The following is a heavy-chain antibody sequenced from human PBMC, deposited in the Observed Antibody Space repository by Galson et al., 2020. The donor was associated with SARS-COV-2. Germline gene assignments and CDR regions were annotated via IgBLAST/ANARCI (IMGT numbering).Heavy chain of an antibody. D-gene: IGHD2-2*01. Sequence: SETLSLTCAVYGGSFSCYYWSWIRQPPGKGLEWIGEINHSGSTNYNPSLKSRVTISVDTSKNQFSLKLSSVTAADTAVYYCAREHCSSTSCSRFDYWGQGTLVTVSS. CDR1: GGSFSCYY. CDR3: AREHCSSTSCSRFDY. J-gene: IGHJ4*02. V-gene: IGHV4-34*01. CDR2: INHSGST.